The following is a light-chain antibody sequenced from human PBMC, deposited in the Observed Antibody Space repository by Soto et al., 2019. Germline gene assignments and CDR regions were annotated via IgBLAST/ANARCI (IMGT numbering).Light chain of an antibody. CDR3: QHYHSYSHT. CDR1: QTISTW. CDR2: DVS. J-gene: IGKJ2*01. V-gene: IGKV1-5*01. Sequence: DIQMTQSPSTLSASVGDRVTITCRASQTISTWLAWYQHKPGRHPKLLIFDVSTLGSGVPSRFRGSGSGTEFTLTITNVQPYDFATYYCQHYHSYSHTFCQGTKLDIK.